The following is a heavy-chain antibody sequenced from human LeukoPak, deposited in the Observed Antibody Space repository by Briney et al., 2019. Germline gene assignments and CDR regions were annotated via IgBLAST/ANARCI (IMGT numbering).Heavy chain of an antibody. J-gene: IGHJ3*01. D-gene: IGHD1-26*01. Sequence: ASVKVSCKASGYTFTSYAMNWVRQAPGQGLEWMGWISAYNGNTNYAQNIQGRLTMTTDTSTNTAYMELRSLTSDDTAVYFCASDQIVGDNNAFDVWGQGTMVTVSS. V-gene: IGHV1-18*01. CDR1: GYTFTSYA. CDR3: ASDQIVGDNNAFDV. CDR2: ISAYNGNT.